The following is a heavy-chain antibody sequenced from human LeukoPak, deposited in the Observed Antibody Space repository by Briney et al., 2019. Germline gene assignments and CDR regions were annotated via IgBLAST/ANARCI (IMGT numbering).Heavy chain of an antibody. CDR1: GGSVNSDNYY. CDR3: ARDVGFD. CDR2: IFYTGST. V-gene: IGHV4-61*01. J-gene: IGHJ4*02. D-gene: IGHD6-25*01. Sequence: KPSETLSLTCTVSGGSVNSDNYYWSWIRQPPGRGLEWIGYIFYTGSTNYHPSLKSRVTISVDTSKNQFSLKVSSVTAADTAVYYCARDVGFDWGQGTLVTVSS.